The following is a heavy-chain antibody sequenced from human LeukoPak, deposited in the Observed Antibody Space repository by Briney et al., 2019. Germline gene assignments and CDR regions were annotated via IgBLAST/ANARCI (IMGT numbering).Heavy chain of an antibody. CDR2: ISSDGSNK. CDR1: GFMFSSYG. J-gene: IGHJ6*02. CDR3: ARQSYWVGDYYYGMDV. Sequence: PGRSLRLSCVASGFMFSSYGIHWVRQAPGKGLEWVAVISSDGSNKYYGDSVKGRFTISRDNSKNTLYLQMNTLRAEDTAVYYCARQSYWVGDYYYGMDVWGQGTTVTVSS. V-gene: IGHV3-30*03. D-gene: IGHD2-21*01.